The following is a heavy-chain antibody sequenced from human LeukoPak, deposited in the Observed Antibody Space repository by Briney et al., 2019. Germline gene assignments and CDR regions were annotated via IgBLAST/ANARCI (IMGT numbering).Heavy chain of an antibody. J-gene: IGHJ4*02. CDR2: IYPGDSDT. V-gene: IGHV5-51*01. CDR3: ARAGYCSGGSCQTSGAVY. CDR1: GYSFTSYW. Sequence: GESLKISCKGSGYSFTSYWIGWVRQMPGKGLEWMGIIYPGDSDTRYSPSFQGQVTISADKSISTAYLQWSSLKASDTAMYYCARAGYCSGGSCQTSGAVYWGQGTLVTVSS. D-gene: IGHD2-15*01.